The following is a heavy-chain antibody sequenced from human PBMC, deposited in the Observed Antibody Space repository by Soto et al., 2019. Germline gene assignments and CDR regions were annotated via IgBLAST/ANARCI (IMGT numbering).Heavy chain of an antibody. J-gene: IGHJ5*02. Sequence: PGGSLRLSCAASGFTFSSYSMNWVRQAPGKGLEWVSYISSSSSTIYYADSVKGRFTISRDNAKNSLYLQMNSLRAEDTAVYYCARDGGYCSGGSCYSDGWFDPWGQGTLVTVSS. CDR3: ARDGGYCSGGSCYSDGWFDP. CDR2: ISSSSSTI. D-gene: IGHD2-15*01. CDR1: GFTFSSYS. V-gene: IGHV3-48*01.